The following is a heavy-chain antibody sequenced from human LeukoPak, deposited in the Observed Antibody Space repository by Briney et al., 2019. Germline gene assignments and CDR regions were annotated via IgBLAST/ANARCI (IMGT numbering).Heavy chain of an antibody. CDR3: ARVAAWDSSGYLFDY. J-gene: IGHJ4*02. D-gene: IGHD3-22*01. CDR1: GFTFSSHW. CDR2: IHSDGSST. V-gene: IGHV3-74*01. Sequence: GGSLRLSCAASGFTFSSHWMHWVRQGPGKGLVWVSRIHSDGSSTSYADSVKGRFTISRENAKNTLYLQMNSLRAENTAVYYCARVAAWDSSGYLFDYWGQGTLVTVSS.